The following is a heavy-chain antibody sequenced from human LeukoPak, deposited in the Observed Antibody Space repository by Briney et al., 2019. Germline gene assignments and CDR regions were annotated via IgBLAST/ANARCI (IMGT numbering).Heavy chain of an antibody. D-gene: IGHD3-9*01. J-gene: IGHJ4*02. Sequence: SLRLSCATSGFSFTDYPMNWVRQAPGKGLEWISNIRTTAEDAKYAYYADSVKGRVTISRDDGNNTLYLHMNSLRDDDTAVYQSETGIRYAFDYWGQGILVTVSS. CDR2: IRTTAEDAKYA. CDR3: ETGIRYAFDY. CDR1: GFSFTDYP. V-gene: IGHV3-48*02.